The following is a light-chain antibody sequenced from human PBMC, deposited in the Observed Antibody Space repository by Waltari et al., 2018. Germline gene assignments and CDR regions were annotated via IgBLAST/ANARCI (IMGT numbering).Light chain of an antibody. V-gene: IGKV3-20*01. J-gene: IGKJ1*01. Sequence: EIVLTQSPGTLSLSRGERATISCRASQSVSSSYLAWYQQKPGQAPRLLIYGASSRATGIPDRFSGSGSGTDFTLTISRLEPEDFAVYYCQQYGSSPWTFGQGTKVEIK. CDR2: GAS. CDR3: QQYGSSPWT. CDR1: QSVSSSY.